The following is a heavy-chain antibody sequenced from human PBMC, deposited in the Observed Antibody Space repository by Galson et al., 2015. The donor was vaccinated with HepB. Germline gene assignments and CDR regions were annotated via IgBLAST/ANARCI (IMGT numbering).Heavy chain of an antibody. D-gene: IGHD1-1*01. CDR1: GDSISTYY. V-gene: IGHV4-59*01. Sequence: LSLICTVSGDSISTYYWNWIRQPPGKGLEWVGYIYYTGSTNYNPSFNSRVTISLDTSQNQYSLKLKSVTAADTAVYYCARGRGQLPLQFDYWGQGVLVTVSS. CDR3: ARGRGQLPLQFDY. J-gene: IGHJ4*02. CDR2: IYYTGST.